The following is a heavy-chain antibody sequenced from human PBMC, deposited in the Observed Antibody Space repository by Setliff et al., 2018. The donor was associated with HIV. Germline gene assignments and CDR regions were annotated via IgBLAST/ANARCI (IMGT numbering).Heavy chain of an antibody. CDR2: IHPTGHI. J-gene: IGHJ4*02. CDR3: AAFDSGRDV. V-gene: IGHV4-34*08. D-gene: IGHD6-19*01. Sequence: GSLRLSCAASGFNFSSHTMNWIRQAPGKGLEWIGEIHPTGHINYNPSYKSRVTVSLDTSKIQFSLKLNSVTAADTGVYYCAAFDSGRDVWGQGTLVTVSS. CDR1: GFNFSSHT.